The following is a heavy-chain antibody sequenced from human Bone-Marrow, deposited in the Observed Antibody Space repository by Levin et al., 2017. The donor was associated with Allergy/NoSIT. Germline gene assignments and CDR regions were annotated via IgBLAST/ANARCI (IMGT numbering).Heavy chain of an antibody. D-gene: IGHD2/OR15-2a*01. Sequence: SQTLSLTCTVSGGAIGSDFWTWIRQPAGKGLEWIGRVSTTGHTGSNPSLKGRVTMSVDTSKNEISLELRSMTAEDPAVYYCAGDDHCDRTAGYSFDWLDPWGQGTLVTVSS. CDR1: GGAIGSDF. CDR2: VSTTGHT. V-gene: IGHV4-4*07. CDR3: AGDDHCDRTAGYSFDWLDP. J-gene: IGHJ5*02.